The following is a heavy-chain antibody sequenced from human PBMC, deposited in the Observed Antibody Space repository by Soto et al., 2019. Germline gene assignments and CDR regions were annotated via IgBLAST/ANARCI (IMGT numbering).Heavy chain of an antibody. CDR1: GDSIKHYY. J-gene: IGHJ4*02. CDR2: IYYTGST. Sequence: PSETLSLTCTVSGDSIKHYYWSWIRQPPGKRLEWIGYIYYTGSTTYNPSLESRVTMSVDTSKNQFSLKMSSVNAADTAVYYCAKYSRTEEEGFTLDSSGPGALVTVFS. V-gene: IGHV4-59*01. D-gene: IGHD4-4*01. CDR3: AKYSRTEEEGFTLDS.